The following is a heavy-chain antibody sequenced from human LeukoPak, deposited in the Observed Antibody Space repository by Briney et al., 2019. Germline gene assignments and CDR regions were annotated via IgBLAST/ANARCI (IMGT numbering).Heavy chain of an antibody. CDR2: ISYDGSNK. D-gene: IGHD2-15*01. Sequence: GGSLRLSCAASGFTFSSYAMHWVRQAPGKGLEWVAVISYDGSNKYYADSVKGRFTISRDNSKNTLYLQMNSLRAEDTAVYYCARLSSVVVVAATNRNTDYWGQGTLVTVSS. V-gene: IGHV3-30-3*01. CDR3: ARLSSVVVVAATNRNTDY. J-gene: IGHJ4*02. CDR1: GFTFSSYA.